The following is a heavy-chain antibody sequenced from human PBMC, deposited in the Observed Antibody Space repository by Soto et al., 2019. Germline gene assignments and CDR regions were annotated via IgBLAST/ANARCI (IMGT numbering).Heavy chain of an antibody. Sequence: GASVKVSCKASGGTFSSYAISWVRQDPGQGLEWMGGIIPIFGTANYAQKFQGRVTITADESTSTAYMELSSLRSEDTAVYYCARDSRPPYGSGSYYFDYWGQGTLVTVSS. CDR1: GGTFSSYA. J-gene: IGHJ4*02. V-gene: IGHV1-69*13. D-gene: IGHD3-10*01. CDR3: ARDSRPPYGSGSYYFDY. CDR2: IIPIFGTA.